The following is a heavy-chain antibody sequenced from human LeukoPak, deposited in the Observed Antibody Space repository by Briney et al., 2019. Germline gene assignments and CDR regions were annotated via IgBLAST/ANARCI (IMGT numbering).Heavy chain of an antibody. CDR3: ARTYFIAAAASGGGAYYMDV. Sequence: ASVKVSCKASGHTFTSYYMHWVRQAPGQGLEWMGIINPSGGSTSYAQKFQGRVTMTRDTSTSTVYMELSSLRSEDTAVYYCARTYFIAAAASGGGAYYMDVWGKGTTVTVSS. V-gene: IGHV1-46*03. CDR1: GHTFTSYY. CDR2: INPSGGST. J-gene: IGHJ6*03. D-gene: IGHD6-13*01.